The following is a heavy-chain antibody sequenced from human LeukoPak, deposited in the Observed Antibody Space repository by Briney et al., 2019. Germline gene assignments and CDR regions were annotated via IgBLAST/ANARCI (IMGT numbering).Heavy chain of an antibody. D-gene: IGHD2-21*02. CDR2: IYTSGST. J-gene: IGHJ6*03. CDR1: GGSISSGSYY. CDR3: ASEVTTWSMDV. V-gene: IGHV4-61*02. Sequence: PSETLSLTCTVSGGSISSGSYYWSWIRQPAGKGLEWIGRIYTSGSTNYNPSLKSRVTISVDTSKNQFSLKLSSVTAADTAVYYCASEVTTWSMDVWGKGTTVTVSS.